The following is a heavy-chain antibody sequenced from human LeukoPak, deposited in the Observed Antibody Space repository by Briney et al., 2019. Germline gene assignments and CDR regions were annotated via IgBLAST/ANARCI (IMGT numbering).Heavy chain of an antibody. J-gene: IGHJ4*02. D-gene: IGHD4-23*01. CDR2: IIPIFGIA. CDR1: GGTFSSYA. CDR3: ARDPDYGGGDY. Sequence: ASVKVPCKASGGTFSSYAISWGRQAPGQGLEWMGRIIPIFGIANYAQKFQGRVTITADKSTSTAYMELSSLRSEDTAVYYCARDPDYGGGDYWGQGTLVTVSS. V-gene: IGHV1-69*04.